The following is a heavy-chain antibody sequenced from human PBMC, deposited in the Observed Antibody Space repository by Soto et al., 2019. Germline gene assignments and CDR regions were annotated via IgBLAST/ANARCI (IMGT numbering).Heavy chain of an antibody. CDR2: IYWDDSK. CDR1: GFSLSASGVG. Sequence: QITLKESGPTVVKPTQTLTLTCTFSGFSLSASGVGVAWIRQPPGKALEWLALIYWDDSKYYSPYLKSRLSITKDTSANQVVLTLTNVDPVDTATYYCAHRLTRSPPGFWGQGTLVTVSS. D-gene: IGHD3-10*01. CDR3: AHRLTRSPPGF. J-gene: IGHJ4*02. V-gene: IGHV2-5*02.